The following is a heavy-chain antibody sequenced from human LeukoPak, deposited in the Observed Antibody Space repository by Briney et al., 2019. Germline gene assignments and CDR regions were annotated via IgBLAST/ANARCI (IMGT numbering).Heavy chain of an antibody. Sequence: SETLSLTCTVSGGSISSGGYYWSWVRQHPGKGLEWIGYIYYSGSTYYNPSLKSRVTTSVDTSKNQFSLKLSSVTAADTAVYYCARDYRSLDYYHYYGMDVWGQGTTVTVSS. V-gene: IGHV4-31*03. CDR3: ARDYRSLDYYHYYGMDV. J-gene: IGHJ6*02. CDR2: IYYSGST. CDR1: GGSISSGGYY. D-gene: IGHD1-14*01.